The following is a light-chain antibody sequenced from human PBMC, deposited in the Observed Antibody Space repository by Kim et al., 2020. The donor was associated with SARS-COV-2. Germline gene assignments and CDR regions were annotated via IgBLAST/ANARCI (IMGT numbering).Light chain of an antibody. CDR3: QQFQSRPWT. V-gene: IGKV3-20*01. J-gene: IGKJ1*01. Sequence: SPGERATLSCRASQSVSASYLAWYQQKPGQAPRLLIYGASSRATGIPDRFSGSGSGTDFTLFISRLEPEDFAMYYCQQFQSRPWTFGQGTKVDIK. CDR2: GAS. CDR1: QSVSASY.